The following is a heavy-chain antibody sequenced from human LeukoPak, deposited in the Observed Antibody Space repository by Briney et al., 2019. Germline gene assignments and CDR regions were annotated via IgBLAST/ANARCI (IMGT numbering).Heavy chain of an antibody. V-gene: IGHV4-59*12. D-gene: IGHD6-19*01. CDR2: INYSGST. CDR3: ARDREVVGIDY. Sequence: SETLSLTCTVYGGSISSYYWSWIRQPPGKGLEWIGYINYSGSTNYNPSLKSRVTISVDTSKNQFSLKLSSVTAADTAVYYCARDREVVGIDYRGQGTLVTVAT. CDR1: GGSISSYY. J-gene: IGHJ4*02.